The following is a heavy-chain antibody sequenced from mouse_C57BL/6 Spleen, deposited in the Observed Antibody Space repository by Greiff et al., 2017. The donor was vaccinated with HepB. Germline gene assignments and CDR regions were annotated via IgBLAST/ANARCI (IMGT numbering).Heavy chain of an antibody. CDR1: GYAFSSYW. CDR2: IYPGDGDT. J-gene: IGHJ2*01. CDR3: ASYFYGYDGYYFDY. Sequence: VQLQQSGASVKISCKASGYAFSSYWMNWVKQRPGKGLEWIGQIYPGDGDTNYNGKFKGKATLTADKSSSTAYIQLSSLTSEDSAVYFCASYFYGYDGYYFDYWGQDTTLTVSS. D-gene: IGHD2-2*01. V-gene: IGHV1-80*01.